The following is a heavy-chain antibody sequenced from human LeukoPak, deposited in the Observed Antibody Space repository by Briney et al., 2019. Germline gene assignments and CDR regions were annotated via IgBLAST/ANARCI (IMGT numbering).Heavy chain of an antibody. CDR3: ARDRGYYGSGRCDAFDI. V-gene: IGHV3-21*01. J-gene: IGHJ3*02. Sequence: PGGSLRLSCAASGFMFSSHSMNWVRQAPGKGLEWVSYIGTSSDFKYYADSVRGRLTISRDNAKNSLYLQMNSLRAEDTAVYYCARDRGYYGSGRCDAFDIWGQGTMVTVSS. CDR1: GFMFSSHS. D-gene: IGHD3-10*01. CDR2: IGTSSDFK.